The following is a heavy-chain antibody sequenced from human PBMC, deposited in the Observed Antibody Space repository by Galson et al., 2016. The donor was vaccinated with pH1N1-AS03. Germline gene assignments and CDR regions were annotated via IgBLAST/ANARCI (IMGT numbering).Heavy chain of an antibody. Sequence: SLRLSCAASGFTISNFGMLWVRQTPGQGLEWVAIISFDGTNKYYADSVKGRFSISRDNSKNTLFLQMRALRAEDTAVYYCARESLYGGYYFDYWGQGALVTVSS. J-gene: IGHJ4*02. CDR1: GFTISNFG. V-gene: IGHV3-30*03. CDR2: ISFDGTNK. D-gene: IGHD2-8*01. CDR3: ARESLYGGYYFDY.